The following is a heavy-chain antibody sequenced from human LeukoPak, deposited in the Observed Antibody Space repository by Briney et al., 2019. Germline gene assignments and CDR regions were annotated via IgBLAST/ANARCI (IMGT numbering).Heavy chain of an antibody. CDR1: GFTFSSYA. V-gene: IGHV3-23*01. J-gene: IGHJ4*02. CDR3: AKDMIYGSGSYYNPISDY. Sequence: PGGSLRLSCAASGFTFSSYAMSWVRQAPGKGLEWVSAISGSGGSTYYADSVKGRFTISRDNSKNTLYLQMNSLRAEDTAVYYCAKDMIYGSGSYYNPISDYWGQGTLVTVSS. CDR2: ISGSGGST. D-gene: IGHD3-10*01.